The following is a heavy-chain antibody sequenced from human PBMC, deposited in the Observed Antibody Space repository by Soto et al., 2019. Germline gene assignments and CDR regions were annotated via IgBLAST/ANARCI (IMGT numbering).Heavy chain of an antibody. Sequence: QVQLVQSGAEVKKPGSSVKVSCKASGGTFSSYAISWVRQAPGQGLEWMGGIIPIFGTANYAQKFQGRVTINADKSTSTAYIELSSLRSEDTAVYYCARYAVRLDEFHYGSGSYFYYFDYWGQGTLFSVSS. J-gene: IGHJ4*02. V-gene: IGHV1-69*06. CDR3: ARYAVRLDEFHYGSGSYFYYFDY. D-gene: IGHD3-10*01. CDR2: IIPIFGTA. CDR1: GGTFSSYA.